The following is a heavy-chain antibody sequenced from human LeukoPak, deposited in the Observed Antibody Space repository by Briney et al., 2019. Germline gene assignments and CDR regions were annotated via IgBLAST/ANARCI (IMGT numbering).Heavy chain of an antibody. D-gene: IGHD7-27*01. CDR3: AKGRKLGGFDY. V-gene: IGHV3-23*01. CDR1: GFTFSSYS. Sequence: PGGSLRLSCAASGFTFSSYSMNWVRQAPGKGLEWVSAISDSGGSTYYADSVKGRFTISRDNSKNTLYLQMNSLRAEDTAVYYCAKGRKLGGFDYWGQGTLVTVSS. J-gene: IGHJ4*02. CDR2: ISDSGGST.